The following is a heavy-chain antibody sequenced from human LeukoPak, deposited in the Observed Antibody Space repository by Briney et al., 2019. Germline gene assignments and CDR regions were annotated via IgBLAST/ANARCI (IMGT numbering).Heavy chain of an antibody. CDR1: GFTFRSYS. D-gene: IGHD3-10*01. V-gene: IGHV3-48*04. J-gene: IGHJ4*02. Sequence: PGGSLRLSCAASGFTFRSYSMNWVRQAPGKGLEWVSYISSSSSTIYYADSVKGRFTISRDNAKNSLDLQMNSLRAEDTPVYYCARGEFLDYRPQGTLVTVPS. CDR3: ARGEFLDY. CDR2: ISSSSSTI.